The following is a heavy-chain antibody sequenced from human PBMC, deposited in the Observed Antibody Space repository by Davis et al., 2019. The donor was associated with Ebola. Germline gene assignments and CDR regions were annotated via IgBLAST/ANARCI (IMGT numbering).Heavy chain of an antibody. CDR1: GASITIGGYS. Sequence: PSETLSLTCNVSGASITIGGYSWSWLRQPLGKGLEWIGYIYRTGSTHYNPSLKSRVTVSLDGSRNQFFLNLTSVTAADTAIYYCARGNRGFDYWGQGTLVTVSS. V-gene: IGHV4-30-2*01. J-gene: IGHJ4*02. D-gene: IGHD4-11*01. CDR2: IYRTGST. CDR3: ARGNRGFDY.